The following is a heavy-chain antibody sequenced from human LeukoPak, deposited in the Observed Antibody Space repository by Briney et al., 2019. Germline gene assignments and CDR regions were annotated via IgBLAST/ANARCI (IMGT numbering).Heavy chain of an antibody. V-gene: IGHV1-8*01. CDR3: ARGAAAAADY. D-gene: IGHD6-13*01. Sequence: GASVTVSCKASGYTFTSYDINWVRQATGQGLEGMGWMSPNSGNTGYAQKFQGRVTMTRNASISTAYMELSSLRSEDTAVYYCARGAAAAADYWGQGTLVTVSS. CDR2: MSPNSGNT. CDR1: GYTFTSYD. J-gene: IGHJ4*02.